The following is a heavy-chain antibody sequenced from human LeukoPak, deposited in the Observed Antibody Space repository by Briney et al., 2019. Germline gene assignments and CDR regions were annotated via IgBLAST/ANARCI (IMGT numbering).Heavy chain of an antibody. CDR3: AKLISSTSLSFDY. J-gene: IGHJ4*02. CDR2: IWYDGSNK. CDR1: GFTFSSYG. D-gene: IGHD2-2*01. Sequence: GGSLRLSCAASGFTFSSYGMHWVRQAPGKGLEWVAVIWYDGSNKYYADSVKGRFTISRDNSKNTLYLQMNSLRAEDTAVYYCAKLISSTSLSFDYWGQGTLVTVSS. V-gene: IGHV3-33*06.